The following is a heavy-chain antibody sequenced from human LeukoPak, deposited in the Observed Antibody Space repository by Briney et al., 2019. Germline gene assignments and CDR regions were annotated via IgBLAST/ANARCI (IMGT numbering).Heavy chain of an antibody. CDR1: GFTFSTYS. J-gene: IGHJ4*02. CDR3: ARQNYIDY. V-gene: IGHV3-23*01. CDR2: IRGGSEYT. Sequence: GGSLRLSCRAAGFTFSTYSMNWGRHAPGKGLEWVSVIRGGSEYTYYADSVKGRFTISRDNAKNTLYLQMNSLRAEDTAVYYCARQNYIDYSAQGTLVTVSS. D-gene: IGHD5-24*01.